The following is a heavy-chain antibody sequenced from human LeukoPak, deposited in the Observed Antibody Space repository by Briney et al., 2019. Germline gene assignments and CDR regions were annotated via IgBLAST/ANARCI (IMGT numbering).Heavy chain of an antibody. CDR3: VRDQFFSFDY. V-gene: IGHV3-48*02. CDR2: ISGTSSLI. J-gene: IGHJ4*02. Sequence: GGSLRLSCAASGFTFSTYSMNWVRQAPGRGLEWVSYISGTSSLIYYADSVKGRFTISRDNAKNSLYLQMNSLRDEDTAVYYCVRDQFFSFDYWGQGTLVTVSS. D-gene: IGHD3-3*01. CDR1: GFTFSTYS.